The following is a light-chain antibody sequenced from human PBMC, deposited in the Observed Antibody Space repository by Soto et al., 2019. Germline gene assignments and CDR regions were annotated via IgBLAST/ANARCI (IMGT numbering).Light chain of an antibody. Sequence: DIQMTQSPSTLSASVGDGVTITCRASQSISSWLAWYQHKPGKAPKLPIYDAYSLESGVPSRFSGSESGTEFTLTINSLQPDDFATYYGQQYNSYPWTFGQGTKVEIK. J-gene: IGKJ1*01. CDR3: QQYNSYPWT. CDR1: QSISSW. CDR2: DAY. V-gene: IGKV1-5*01.